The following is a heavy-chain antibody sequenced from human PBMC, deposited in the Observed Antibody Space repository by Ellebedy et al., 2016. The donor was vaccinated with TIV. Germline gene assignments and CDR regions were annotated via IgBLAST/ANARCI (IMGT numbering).Heavy chain of an antibody. CDR2: ITYDGSNQ. D-gene: IGHD2-15*01. CDR1: GFSFDIYS. CDR3: ARGTLASCSGAKCYDLDY. Sequence: GESLKISCEASGFSFDIYSMHWVRQAPGKGLEWVAVITYDGSNQHYADSVKGRFTISRDNSKNTLDLQMNSLRAEDTAVYYCARGTLASCSGAKCYDLDYWGQGTLVTVSS. J-gene: IGHJ4*02. V-gene: IGHV3-30-3*01.